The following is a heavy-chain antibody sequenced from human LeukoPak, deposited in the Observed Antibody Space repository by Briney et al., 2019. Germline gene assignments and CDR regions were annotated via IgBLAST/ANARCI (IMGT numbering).Heavy chain of an antibody. CDR2: ISYDGSNK. D-gene: IGHD3-3*01. CDR3: ARGTYYDFWSGYYRPYYYYGMDV. J-gene: IGHJ6*02. CDR1: GFTFSSYA. V-gene: IGHV3-30*04. Sequence: GGSLRLSCAASGFTFSSYAMHWVRQAPGKGLEWVAVISYDGSNKYYADSVKGRFTISRDSSENTLYLQMNSLRAEDTAVYYCARGTYYDFWSGYYRPYYYYGMDVWGQGTTVTVSS.